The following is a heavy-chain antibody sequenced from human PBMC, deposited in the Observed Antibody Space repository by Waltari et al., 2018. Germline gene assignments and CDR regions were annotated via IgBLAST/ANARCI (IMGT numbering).Heavy chain of an antibody. D-gene: IGHD3-22*01. CDR1: GFTVTSNY. Sequence: EVQLVESGGGLIQPGGSVRLSCAASGFTVTSNYMSWVRQAPGKGLEWVSVISSGGSTYYADSVKGRFTISRDNSKNMLYLQMNSLRAEDTAVYYCARGYDSSGYYLGAFDYWGQGTLVTVSS. CDR3: ARGYDSSGYYLGAFDY. V-gene: IGHV3-53*01. J-gene: IGHJ4*02. CDR2: ISSGGST.